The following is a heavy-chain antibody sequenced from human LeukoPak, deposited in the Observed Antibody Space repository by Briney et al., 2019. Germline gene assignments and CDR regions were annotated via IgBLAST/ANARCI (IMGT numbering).Heavy chain of an antibody. Sequence: PGGSLRLSCAASGFTFSSYAMHWVRQAPGKGLEWVAVISYDGSNKYYADSVKGRFTISRDNSKNTLYLQMNSLRAEDTAVYYCAKPAYDYSNYDPFDYWGQGTLVTVSS. CDR2: ISYDGSNK. CDR3: AKPAYDYSNYDPFDY. V-gene: IGHV3-30-3*01. CDR1: GFTFSSYA. J-gene: IGHJ4*02. D-gene: IGHD4-11*01.